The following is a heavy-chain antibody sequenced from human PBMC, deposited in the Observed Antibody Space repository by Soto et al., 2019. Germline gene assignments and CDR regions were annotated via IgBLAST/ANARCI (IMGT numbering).Heavy chain of an antibody. CDR3: ARVDGDRYDGHGYLGRH. J-gene: IGHJ4*02. Sequence: EVQLVESGGGLVQPGESLTLSCAASGFTFSSYWMHWVRQAPGKGLVWVSRINSDGSGTYHADSVKGRLTISSDNAKNTLYLQMNSLRVEDTAVYFCARVDGDRYDGHGYLGRHWGQGTLVTVSS. D-gene: IGHD5-18*01. V-gene: IGHV3-74*01. CDR1: GFTFSSYW. CDR2: INSDGSGT.